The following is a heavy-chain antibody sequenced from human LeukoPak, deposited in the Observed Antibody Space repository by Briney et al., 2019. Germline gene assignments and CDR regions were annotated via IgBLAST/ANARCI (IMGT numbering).Heavy chain of an antibody. D-gene: IGHD3-16*02. CDR2: IYYSGST. V-gene: IGHV4-61*08. CDR1: GGSISSGGYS. J-gene: IGHJ4*02. Sequence: TSSETLSLTCAVSGGSISSGGYSWSWIRQPPGKGLEWIGYIYYSGSTNYNPSLKSRVTISVDTSKNQFSLKLSSVTAADTAVYYCARHSHYDYVWGSYRHGFDYWGQGTLVTVSS. CDR3: ARHSHYDYVWGSYRHGFDY.